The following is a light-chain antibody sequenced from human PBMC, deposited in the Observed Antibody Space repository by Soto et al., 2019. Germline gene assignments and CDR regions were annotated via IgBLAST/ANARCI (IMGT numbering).Light chain of an antibody. CDR1: QSLSSY. Sequence: EIVLTQSPGTLSLSPGERVTLSCRASQSLSSYLAWYQQKPGQAPRLLIFGASSRATGIPDRFSGSGSGTDFTLTISRLEPEDFAVYYCQQDGSSSVTFGQGTRLEIK. V-gene: IGKV3-20*01. CDR3: QQDGSSSVT. J-gene: IGKJ5*01. CDR2: GAS.